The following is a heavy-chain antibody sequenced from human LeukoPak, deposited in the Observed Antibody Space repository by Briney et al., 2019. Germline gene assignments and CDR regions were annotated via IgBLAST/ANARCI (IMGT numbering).Heavy chain of an antibody. V-gene: IGHV1-2*02. Sequence: ASVKVSCKASGYTFIGYYMHWVRQAPGQGLEWMGWINPNSGGTNYAQKFQGRVTMTRDTSISTAYMELSRLRSDDTAVYYCARTEWFPYYYYGMDVWGQGTTVTVSS. D-gene: IGHD3-10*01. CDR3: ARTEWFPYYYYGMDV. J-gene: IGHJ6*02. CDR2: INPNSGGT. CDR1: GYTFIGYY.